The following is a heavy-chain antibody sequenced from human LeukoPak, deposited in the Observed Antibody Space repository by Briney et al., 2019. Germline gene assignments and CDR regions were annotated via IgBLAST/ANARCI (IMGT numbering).Heavy chain of an antibody. CDR1: GFTFSSYA. Sequence: PGGSLRLSCAASGFTFSSYAMHWVRQAPGKGLEWVAVISYDGSNKYYADSVKGRFTISRDNSKNTLYLQMNSLRAEDTAVYYCARDPEDIVVVVAASWFGYWGQGTLVTVSS. CDR2: ISYDGSNK. J-gene: IGHJ4*02. V-gene: IGHV3-30-3*01. D-gene: IGHD2-15*01. CDR3: ARDPEDIVVVVAASWFGY.